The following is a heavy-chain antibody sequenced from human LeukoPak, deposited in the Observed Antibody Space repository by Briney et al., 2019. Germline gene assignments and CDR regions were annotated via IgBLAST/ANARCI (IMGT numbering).Heavy chain of an antibody. CDR3: AKSPYRGGSSWTEFDY. CDR1: GFTFSNYA. V-gene: IGHV3-23*01. Sequence: SGGSLRLSCVASGFTFSNYAVNWVRQAPGKGLEWVSCISYNGGSAHYADSVKGRFTVSRDNSKNTVYLQMNSLRDEDTAVYYCAKSPYRGGSSWTEFDYWGQGTLVTVSS. CDR2: ISYNGGSA. D-gene: IGHD6-13*01. J-gene: IGHJ4*02.